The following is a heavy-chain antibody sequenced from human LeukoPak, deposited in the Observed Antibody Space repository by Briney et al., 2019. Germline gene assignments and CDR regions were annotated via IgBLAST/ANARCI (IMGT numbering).Heavy chain of an antibody. CDR1: GFTVSSDY. Sequence: GGSLRLSCAASGFTVSSDYMSWVRQAPGKGLEWVSYISSTGSTLYYADSVKGRFTISRDNAKNSLYLQMNSLRAEDTAVYYCARDDGYRYGIDYWGQGTLVTVSS. J-gene: IGHJ4*02. CDR2: ISSTGSTL. V-gene: IGHV3-11*01. D-gene: IGHD5-18*01. CDR3: ARDDGYRYGIDY.